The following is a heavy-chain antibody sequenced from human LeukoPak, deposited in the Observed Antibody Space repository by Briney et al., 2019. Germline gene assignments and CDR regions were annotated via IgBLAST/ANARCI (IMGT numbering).Heavy chain of an antibody. V-gene: IGHV4-31*03. CDR1: AGSISSGGYY. CDR2: IYYSGST. J-gene: IGHJ4*02. CDR3: ARVRTTVTTFRFDY. D-gene: IGHD4-17*01. Sequence: PSETLSLTCTVSAGSISSGGYYWSWIRPHPRKGLEWIGYIYYSGSTYYNPSLKSRASISVDTSKNQFSLQLSTVTAADTAVYYCARVRTTVTTFRFDYWGQGTLVTVSS.